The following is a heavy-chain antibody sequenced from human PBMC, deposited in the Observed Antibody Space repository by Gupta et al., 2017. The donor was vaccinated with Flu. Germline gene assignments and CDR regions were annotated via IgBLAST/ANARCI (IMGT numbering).Heavy chain of an antibody. V-gene: IGHV4-34*01. CDR3: ARGSRNYGLGNGYYANHFDH. J-gene: IGHJ4*02. D-gene: IGHD3-3*01. CDR2: INHSGST. Sequence: SWIRQSPGKGLEWIGEINHSGSTNYNPSLKSRRTISSDASQNQFSLELTSVTAADTDVYYWARGSRNYGLGNGYYANHFDHWGQGTPVTVSS.